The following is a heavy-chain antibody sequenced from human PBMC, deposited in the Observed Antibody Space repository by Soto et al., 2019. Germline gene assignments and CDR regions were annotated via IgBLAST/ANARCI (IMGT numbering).Heavy chain of an antibody. J-gene: IGHJ5*02. CDR1: GGTFSSYS. D-gene: IGHD2-8*01. CDR3: ARVVSLSPWKGNWFDP. V-gene: IGHV1-69*13. CDR2: IIPIFGTA. Sequence: SVNVSCKASGGTFSSYSISWVRQAPGQGLEWMGWIIPIFGTANYAQKFQGRVTITADESTSTAYMELSSLRSEDTAVYYCARVVSLSPWKGNWFDPWGQGTLVTVSS.